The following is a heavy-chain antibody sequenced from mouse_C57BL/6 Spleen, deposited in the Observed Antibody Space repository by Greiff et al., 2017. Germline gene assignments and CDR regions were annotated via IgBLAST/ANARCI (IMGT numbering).Heavy chain of an antibody. CDR2: IDPNSGGT. V-gene: IGHV1-72*01. D-gene: IGHD1-1*01. Sequence: QVQLKQPGAELVKPGASVKLSCKASGYTFTSYWMHWVKQRPGRGLEWIGRIDPNSGGTKYNEKFKSKATLTVDKPSSTAYMQLSSLTSEDSAVYYCARGGYYGSSSHWYFDVWGTGTTVTVSS. CDR3: ARGGYYGSSSHWYFDV. J-gene: IGHJ1*03. CDR1: GYTFTSYW.